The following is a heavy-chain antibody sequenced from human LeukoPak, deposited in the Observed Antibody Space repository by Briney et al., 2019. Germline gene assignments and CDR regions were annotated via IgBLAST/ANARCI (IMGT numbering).Heavy chain of an antibody. CDR2: ISAYNGNT. Sequence: AASVKVSCKASGYTFTSYGISWVRQAPGQGLEWMGWISAYNGNTNYAQKLQGRVTMTTDTSTSTAYMELRSLRSDDTAVYYCARDHYDFWSGYLYYYYYYGMDVWGQGTTVTVSS. CDR3: ARDHYDFWSGYLYYYYYYGMDV. D-gene: IGHD3-3*01. CDR1: GYTFTSYG. J-gene: IGHJ6*02. V-gene: IGHV1-18*01.